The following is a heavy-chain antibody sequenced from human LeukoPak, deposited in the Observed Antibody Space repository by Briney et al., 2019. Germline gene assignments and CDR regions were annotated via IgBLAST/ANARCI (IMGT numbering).Heavy chain of an antibody. V-gene: IGHV4-59*01. D-gene: IGHD3-10*01. CDR3: ARGPMVRGTFDP. CDR1: GGSISSYY. J-gene: IGHJ5*02. Sequence: KPSETLSLTCTVSGGSISSYYWSWIRQPPGKGLEWIGYIYYSGSTNYNPSLKSRDTISVDTSKNQFSLKLSSVTAADTAVYYCARGPMVRGTFDPWGQGTLVTVSS. CDR2: IYYSGST.